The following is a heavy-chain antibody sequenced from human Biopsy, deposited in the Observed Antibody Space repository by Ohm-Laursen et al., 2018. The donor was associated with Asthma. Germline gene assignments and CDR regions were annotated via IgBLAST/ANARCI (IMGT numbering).Heavy chain of an antibody. D-gene: IGHD2-2*01. J-gene: IGHJ4*02. CDR2: INSVFGTT. CDR1: GGTFNTYV. Sequence: GPTVKASCKSFGGTFNTYVIGWVRQAPGPGVEWMGGINSVFGTTTYPQKFQDRVTITADDSTSTVYMELSSLRSEDTAVYYCARKAGSCISRTCYSLDFWGQGTLVTVSS. V-gene: IGHV1-69*13. CDR3: ARKAGSCISRTCYSLDF.